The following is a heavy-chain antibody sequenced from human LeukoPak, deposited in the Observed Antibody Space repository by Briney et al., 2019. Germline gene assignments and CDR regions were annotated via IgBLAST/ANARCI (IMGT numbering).Heavy chain of an antibody. Sequence: GGSLRLSCAAPGFMFHDYAIHWVRQAPGKGLEWVAVISYDGSNKYYGDSVKGRFTITRDNSKDTLFLQMNSLRGDDTALYYCAKGHATEAQYSSGWYDDFDSWGQGTLVTVSS. D-gene: IGHD6-19*01. CDR2: ISYDGSNK. CDR1: GFMFHDYA. V-gene: IGHV3-30*19. CDR3: AKGHATEAQYSSGWYDDFDS. J-gene: IGHJ4*02.